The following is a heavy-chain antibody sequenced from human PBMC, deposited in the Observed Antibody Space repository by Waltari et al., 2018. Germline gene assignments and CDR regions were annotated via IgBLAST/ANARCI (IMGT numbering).Heavy chain of an antibody. CDR3: ANNEWGLPVS. V-gene: IGHV4-38-2*01. CDR2: IYYTSGYT. Sequence: QVQLQESGPGLVKPSETLSLTCSVSGYSISSGSWWGWIRQPPGKGLEWIASIYYTSGYTQYTPSLRSRVTISSDTSKNQFSLRLTSVTAADTAVYYCANNEWGLPVSWGQGTLVTVSS. J-gene: IGHJ5*02. CDR1: GYSISSGSW. D-gene: IGHD1-26*01.